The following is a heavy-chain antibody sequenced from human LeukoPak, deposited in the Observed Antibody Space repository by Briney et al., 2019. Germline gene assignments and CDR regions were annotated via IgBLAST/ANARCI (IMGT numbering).Heavy chain of an antibody. V-gene: IGHV1-69*13. Sequence: SVRVSCKASGGTFSSYAISWVRQAPGQGLEWMGGIIPIFGTANYAQKFQGRVTITADECTSTAYMELSSLRSEDTAVYYCASPLSDYGDYEGVFDYWGQGTLVTVSS. CDR2: IIPIFGTA. J-gene: IGHJ4*02. D-gene: IGHD4-17*01. CDR3: ASPLSDYGDYEGVFDY. CDR1: GGTFSSYA.